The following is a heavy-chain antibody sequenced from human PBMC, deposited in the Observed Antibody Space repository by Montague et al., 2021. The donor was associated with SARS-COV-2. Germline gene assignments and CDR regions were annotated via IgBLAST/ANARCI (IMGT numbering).Heavy chain of an antibody. D-gene: IGHD3-3*01. CDR3: AREGGITIFGVVILYYFDY. Sequence: TLSLTCTVSGGSISSGSYYWSWIRQPAGKGLEWIGRIYTSGSTNYNPSLKSRVTMSVDTSKNQFSLKLSSVTAADTAVYYCAREGGITIFGVVILYYFDYWGQGTLVTASS. CDR1: GGSISSGSYY. CDR2: IYTSGST. J-gene: IGHJ4*02. V-gene: IGHV4-61*02.